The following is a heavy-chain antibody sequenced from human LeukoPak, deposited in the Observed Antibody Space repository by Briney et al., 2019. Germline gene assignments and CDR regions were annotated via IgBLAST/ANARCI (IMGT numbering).Heavy chain of an antibody. J-gene: IGHJ4*02. D-gene: IGHD2/OR15-2a*01. CDR1: GYTFTSYY. CDR2: INPSGGST. Sequence: ASVKVSCKASGYTFTSYYMHWVRQAPGQGLEWMGIINPSGGSTTYAQKFQGRVTMTRDTSTSTVYMELSSLTYEDTAVYYCARGVSPGLPFDYWGQGTLVTVSS. V-gene: IGHV1-46*01. CDR3: ARGVSPGLPFDY.